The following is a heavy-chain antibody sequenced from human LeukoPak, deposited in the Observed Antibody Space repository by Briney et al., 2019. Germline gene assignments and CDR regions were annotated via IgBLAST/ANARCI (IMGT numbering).Heavy chain of an antibody. J-gene: IGHJ3*02. CDR2: IYYSGST. D-gene: IGHD3-22*01. Sequence: SETLSLTCTVSGGSISSGGYYWSWIRQHPGKGLEWIGYIYYSGSTYYNPSLKSRVTISVDTSKNQFSLKLSSVTAADTAVYYCARGITTAAFDIWGQGTMVTVSS. V-gene: IGHV4-31*03. CDR1: GGSISSGGYY. CDR3: ARGITTAAFDI.